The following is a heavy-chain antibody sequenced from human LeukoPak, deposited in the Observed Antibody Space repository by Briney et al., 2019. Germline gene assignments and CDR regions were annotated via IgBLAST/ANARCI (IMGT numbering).Heavy chain of an antibody. J-gene: IGHJ5*02. D-gene: IGHD2-15*01. CDR1: GSSISSSSYY. CDR3: ARLLGEGYWSGGSCYPPRGPFDP. Sequence: SETLSLTCTVSGSSISSSSYYWSWIRQPPGKGLEWIGEINNSGSTNYNPSLNSRVTISVDTSKNQFSLKLSSVTAADTAVYYCARLLGEGYWSGGSCYPPRGPFDPWGQGTLVTVSS. V-gene: IGHV4-39*07. CDR2: INNSGST.